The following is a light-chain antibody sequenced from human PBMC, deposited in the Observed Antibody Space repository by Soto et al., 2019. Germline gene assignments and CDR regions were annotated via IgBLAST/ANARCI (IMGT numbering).Light chain of an antibody. CDR2: GAS. CDR3: QQYDISPWT. Sequence: EIVLTQSPGTLSLSPGERATLSCRASQSVSSSYLAWYQQKPGQAPRLLIYGASSRATGIPDRFSGSGSGTDFPLTISRLEPEDFAVYYCQQYDISPWTFGQGTNVEIK. V-gene: IGKV3-20*01. J-gene: IGKJ1*01. CDR1: QSVSSSY.